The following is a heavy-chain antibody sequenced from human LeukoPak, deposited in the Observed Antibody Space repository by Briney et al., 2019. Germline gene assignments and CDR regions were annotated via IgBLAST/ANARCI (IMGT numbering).Heavy chain of an antibody. CDR1: GGSISSSSYY. Sequence: PSETLSLTCTVSGGSISSSSYYWGWIRQPPGKGLEWIGSIYYSGSTYYNPSLKSRVTISVDTSKNQFSLKLSSVTAADTAVYYCAQYGAAYYFDYWGQGTLVTVSS. V-gene: IGHV4-39*07. CDR2: IYYSGST. D-gene: IGHD2-8*01. J-gene: IGHJ4*02. CDR3: AQYGAAYYFDY.